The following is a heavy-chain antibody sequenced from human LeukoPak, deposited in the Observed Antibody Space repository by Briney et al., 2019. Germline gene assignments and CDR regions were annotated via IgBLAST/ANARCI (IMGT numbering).Heavy chain of an antibody. CDR2: INPSSGGT. D-gene: IGHD5-18*01. J-gene: IGHJ4*02. CDR1: GYTFTGYY. Sequence: ASVKVSCKASGYTFTGYYMHWVRQAPGQGLEWMGWINPSSGGTNYAQKFQGRVTMTRDTSISTAYMELSRLRSDDTAVYYCARVDTAMTLIDYWGQGTLVTVSS. CDR3: ARVDTAMTLIDY. V-gene: IGHV1-2*02.